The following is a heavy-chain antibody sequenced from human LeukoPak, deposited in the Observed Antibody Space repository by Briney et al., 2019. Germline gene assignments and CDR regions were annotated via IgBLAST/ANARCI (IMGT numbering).Heavy chain of an antibody. V-gene: IGHV4-39*07. D-gene: IGHD2-2*01. CDR3: ARDTGPSGTAFDY. CDR2: IYYSGSA. CDR1: GGSITNTGAY. J-gene: IGHJ4*02. Sequence: SETLSLTCTVSGGSITNTGAYWVWIRQSPGKGLEWNGSIYYSGSAYYTPSLRSRVTISVATSKSLFSLTLSSVTAADTAVYYCARDTGPSGTAFDYWGQGILVTVSS.